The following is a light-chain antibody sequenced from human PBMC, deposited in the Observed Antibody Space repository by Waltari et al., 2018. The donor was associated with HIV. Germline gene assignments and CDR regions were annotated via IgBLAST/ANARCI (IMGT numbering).Light chain of an antibody. V-gene: IGLV2-14*03. Sequence: QSALTQPASVPGSPGQSITISCTGTRSDVGGYNYVSWYQQHPGKAPKLIIDDVTDGPSGVANRFSGSKSGNTASLTISGLQAEDEADYYCVSYTSTIPLGAVFGGGTQLTVL. J-gene: IGLJ7*01. CDR1: RSDVGGYNY. CDR2: DVT. CDR3: VSYTSTIPLGAV.